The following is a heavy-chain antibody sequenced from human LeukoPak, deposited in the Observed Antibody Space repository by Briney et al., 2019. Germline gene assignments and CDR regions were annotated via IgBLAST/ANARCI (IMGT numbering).Heavy chain of an antibody. Sequence: ASVKVSCKPSGYTFTNYYIHCVRQTPGQGREWMGLINPGGDNTDYAQTFQGRVTMTRDTSTSTVYMGLSSLRSEDTAVYYCARIRDGYNDAYDIWGQGTMVTVSS. CDR3: ARIRDGYNDAYDI. V-gene: IGHV1-46*01. J-gene: IGHJ3*02. CDR2: INPGGDNT. CDR1: GYTFTNYY. D-gene: IGHD5-24*01.